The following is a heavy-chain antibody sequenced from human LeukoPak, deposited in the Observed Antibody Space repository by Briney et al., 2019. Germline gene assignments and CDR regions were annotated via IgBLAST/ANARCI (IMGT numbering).Heavy chain of an antibody. CDR1: GGSFSGYY. CDR3: AREGYSSY. CDR2: INHSGST. D-gene: IGHD6-19*01. V-gene: IGHV4-34*01. Sequence: SETLSLTCAVYGGSFSGYYWSWIRQPPGKGLEWIGEINHSGSTNYNPSLKSRVTISVDTSKNQFSLELSSVTAADTAVYYCAREGYSSYWGQGTLVTVSS. J-gene: IGHJ4*02.